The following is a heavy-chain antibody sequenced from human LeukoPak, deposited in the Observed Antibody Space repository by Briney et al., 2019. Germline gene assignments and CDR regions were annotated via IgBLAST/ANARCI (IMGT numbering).Heavy chain of an antibody. CDR2: ISGKGDST. J-gene: IGHJ4*02. CDR1: GLTFKNYA. CDR3: AREIRYSSSWYFDY. D-gene: IGHD6-13*01. Sequence: PGGSLRLSCAASGLTFKNYAMTWVRQAPGKGLEWVSTISGKGDSTYYADSVKGRFTISRDNSKNTLYLQMNSLRAEDTAVYYCAREIRYSSSWYFDYWGQGTLVTVSS. V-gene: IGHV3-23*01.